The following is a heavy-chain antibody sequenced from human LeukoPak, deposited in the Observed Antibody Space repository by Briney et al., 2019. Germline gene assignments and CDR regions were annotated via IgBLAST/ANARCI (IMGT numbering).Heavy chain of an antibody. Sequence: GASVTVSCKASGGTFSSYAISWVRQAPGQGLEWMGGIIPIFGTANYAQKFQGRVTITADESTSTAYMELSSLRSEDTAVYYCARDVPYSSSFLFDYWGQGTLVTVSS. V-gene: IGHV1-69*01. CDR3: ARDVPYSSSFLFDY. CDR1: GGTFSSYA. D-gene: IGHD6-13*01. J-gene: IGHJ4*02. CDR2: IIPIFGTA.